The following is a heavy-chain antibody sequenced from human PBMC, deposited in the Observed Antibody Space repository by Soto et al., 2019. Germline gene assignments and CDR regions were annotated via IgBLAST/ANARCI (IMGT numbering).Heavy chain of an antibody. CDR2: IYYSGST. D-gene: IGHD3-3*01. CDR1: GGSISSSSYY. CDR3: ARGYYDFWSGYLAWDWYYGMDV. J-gene: IGHJ6*02. Sequence: TLSLTCTVSGGSISSSSYYWGWIRQPPGKGLEWIWSIYYSGSTYYNPSLKSRVTISVDTSKNQFSLKLSSVTAADTAVYYCARGYYDFWSGYLAWDWYYGMDVWGQGTTVTVSS. V-gene: IGHV4-39*01.